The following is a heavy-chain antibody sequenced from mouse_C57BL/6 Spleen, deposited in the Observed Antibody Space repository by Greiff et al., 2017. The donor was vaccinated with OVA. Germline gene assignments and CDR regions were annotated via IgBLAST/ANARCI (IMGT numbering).Heavy chain of an antibody. J-gene: IGHJ3*01. CDR3: ARAYDYDSWFAY. Sequence: EVKLVESGGGLVKPGGSLKLSCAASGFTFSSYAMSWVRQTPEKRLEWVATISDGGSYTYYPDNVKGRFTISRDNAKNNLYLQMSHLKSEDTAMYYGARAYDYDSWFAYWGQGTLVTVSA. CDR2: ISDGGSYT. V-gene: IGHV5-4*03. CDR1: GFTFSSYA. D-gene: IGHD2-4*01.